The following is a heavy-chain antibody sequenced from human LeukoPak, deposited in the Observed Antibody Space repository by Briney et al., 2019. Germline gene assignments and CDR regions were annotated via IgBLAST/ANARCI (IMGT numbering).Heavy chain of an antibody. J-gene: IGHJ4*02. V-gene: IGHV1-69*05. CDR2: IIPIFGTA. CDR1: GGTFSSYA. D-gene: IGHD3-22*01. Sequence: ASVKVSCKASGGTFSSYAISWVRQAPGQGLEWMGGIIPIFGTANYAQKFQGRVTITTDESTSTAYMELSSLRSEDTAVYYCARGRITMIVVVSPFDYWGQGILVTVPS. CDR3: ARGRITMIVVVSPFDY.